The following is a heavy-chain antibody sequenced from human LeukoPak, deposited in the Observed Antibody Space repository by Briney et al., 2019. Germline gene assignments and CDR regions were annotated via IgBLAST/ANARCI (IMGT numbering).Heavy chain of an antibody. Sequence: SETLSLTCTVSGGSISGDYWSWIRQPAGKGLEWIGRIYSSGRTDYNPSLKSRVTMSVDTSKNQFSLKLNSVTAADTAVYYCARGRRYSSSSYWFDPWGQGTLVTVSS. CDR1: GGSISGDY. J-gene: IGHJ5*02. V-gene: IGHV4-4*07. CDR2: IYSSGRT. CDR3: ARGRRYSSSSYWFDP. D-gene: IGHD6-13*01.